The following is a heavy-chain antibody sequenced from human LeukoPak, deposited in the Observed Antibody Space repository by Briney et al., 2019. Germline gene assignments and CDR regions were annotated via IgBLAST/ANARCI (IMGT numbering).Heavy chain of an antibody. CDR3: ARWYCNRGTCYYLDY. D-gene: IGHD2-21*02. CDR1: GGSISTYY. CDR2: GYYNGRT. Sequence: SETLSLTCAVSGGSISTYYWSWIRQSPGRGLEYIGHGYYNGRTDYNPSLKSRVTISVDTSRNQFSLKLNSVTAADTAVYFCARWYCNRGTCYYLDYWGQGTLVTVSS. V-gene: IGHV4-59*01. J-gene: IGHJ4*02.